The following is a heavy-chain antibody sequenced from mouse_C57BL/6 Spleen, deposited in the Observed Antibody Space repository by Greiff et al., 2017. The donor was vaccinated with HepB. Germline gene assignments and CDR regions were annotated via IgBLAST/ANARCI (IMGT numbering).Heavy chain of an antibody. V-gene: IGHV1-15*01. CDR2: IDPETGGT. Sequence: VQLVESGAELVRPGASVTLSCKASGYTFTDYEMHWVKQTPVHGLEWIGAIDPETGGTAYNQKFKGKAILTADKSSSTAYMELRSLTSEDSAVYYCTREFYWGQGTTLTVSS. CDR3: TREFY. J-gene: IGHJ2*01. CDR1: GYTFTDYE.